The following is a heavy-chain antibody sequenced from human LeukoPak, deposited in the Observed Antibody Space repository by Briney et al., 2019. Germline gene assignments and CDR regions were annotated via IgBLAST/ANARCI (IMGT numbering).Heavy chain of an antibody. Sequence: QPGGSLRLSCVASGFTFSTYWMSWVRQAPGKGLEWVANIKQDGSDKYYVDSVKGRFTISRDNAKNSLYLQMNSLRAEDTAVYYCARDRDSSGYSLWGQGTLVTVSS. D-gene: IGHD3-22*01. CDR2: IKQDGSDK. CDR3: ARDRDSSGYSL. CDR1: GFTFSTYW. V-gene: IGHV3-7*01. J-gene: IGHJ4*02.